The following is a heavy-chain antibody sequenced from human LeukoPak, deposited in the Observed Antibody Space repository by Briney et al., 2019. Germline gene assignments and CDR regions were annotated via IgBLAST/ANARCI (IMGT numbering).Heavy chain of an antibody. J-gene: IGHJ3*02. Sequence: SETLSLTCGVYGGSFSGYYWSWIRQPPGKGLEWIGYIYYSGSTNYNPSLKSRVTISVDTSKNQFSLKLSSVTAADTAVYFCARGPHSYDSSGAFDIWGQGTMVTVSS. CDR2: IYYSGST. D-gene: IGHD3-22*01. V-gene: IGHV4-59*08. CDR3: ARGPHSYDSSGAFDI. CDR1: GGSFSGYY.